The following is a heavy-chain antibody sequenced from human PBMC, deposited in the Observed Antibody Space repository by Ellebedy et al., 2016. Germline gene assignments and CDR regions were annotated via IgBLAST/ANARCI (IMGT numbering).Heavy chain of an antibody. V-gene: IGHV1-46*01. CDR1: GYTFTKYY. CDR3: ARSDCGGDCSFDY. CDR2: INPSGGVT. D-gene: IGHD2-21*02. Sequence: ASVKVSCKASGYTFTKYYIHWVRQAPGQGPEWLGVINPSGGVTTRAQKFQGRVTITRDRSMSTAYMELSSLRSEDTAMYYCARSDCGGDCSFDYWGQGTLVTVSS. J-gene: IGHJ4*02.